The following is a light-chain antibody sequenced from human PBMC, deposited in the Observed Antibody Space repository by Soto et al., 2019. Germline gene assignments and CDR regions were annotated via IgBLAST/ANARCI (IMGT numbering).Light chain of an antibody. CDR3: QQYNNWPRT. Sequence: EIVLTQSPATLSVSPGERANLSCRASQSVTSNLAWYQQKPGQSPRFLMYGASTRATGIPDRFSGSGSGTEFTLTISSLQSEDFAVYYCQQYNNWPRTFGQGTKVEVK. CDR1: QSVTSN. J-gene: IGKJ1*01. CDR2: GAS. V-gene: IGKV3-15*01.